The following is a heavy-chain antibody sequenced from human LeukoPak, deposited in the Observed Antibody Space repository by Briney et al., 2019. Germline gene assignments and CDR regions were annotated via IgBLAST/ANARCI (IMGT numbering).Heavy chain of an antibody. CDR1: GFTFSSYS. Sequence: PGGSLRPSCAASGFTFSSYSMNWVRQAPGKGLEWVSSISSSSSYIYYADSVKGRFTISRDNAKNSLYLQMNSLRAEDTAVYYCARSVGTVIDYWGQGTLVTVSS. V-gene: IGHV3-21*01. CDR3: ARSVGTVIDY. J-gene: IGHJ4*02. CDR2: ISSSSSYI. D-gene: IGHD4-23*01.